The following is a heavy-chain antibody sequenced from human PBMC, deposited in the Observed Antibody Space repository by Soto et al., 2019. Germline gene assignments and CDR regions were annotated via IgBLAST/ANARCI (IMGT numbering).Heavy chain of an antibody. V-gene: IGHV3-30*18. CDR1: GFTFSSYG. CDR2: ISYDGSNK. Sequence: GGSLRLSCAASGFTFSSYGMHWVRQAPGKGLKWVAVISYDGSNKYYADSVKGRFTISRDNSKNTLYLQMNSLRAEDTAVYYCAKPQDSGRYCSGGSCYRAKEYFQHWGQGTLVTVSS. D-gene: IGHD2-15*01. J-gene: IGHJ1*01. CDR3: AKPQDSGRYCSGGSCYRAKEYFQH.